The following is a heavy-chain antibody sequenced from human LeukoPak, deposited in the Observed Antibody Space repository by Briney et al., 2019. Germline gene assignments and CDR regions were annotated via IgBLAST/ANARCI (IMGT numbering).Heavy chain of an antibody. V-gene: IGHV4-4*02. D-gene: IGHD2/OR15-2a*01. CDR2: IYHSGST. CDR3: ASLSPRRAFDY. CDR1: GGSISSSNW. J-gene: IGHJ4*02. Sequence: SSGTLSLTCAVSGGSISSSNWWSWVRQPPGKGLEWIGEIYHSGSTNYNPSLKSRVTISVDKSKNHFSLKVSSVTAADTAVYYCASLSPRRAFDYWGQGTLVTVSS.